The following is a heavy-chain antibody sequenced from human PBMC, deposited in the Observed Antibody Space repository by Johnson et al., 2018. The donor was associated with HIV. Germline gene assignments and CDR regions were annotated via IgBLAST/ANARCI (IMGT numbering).Heavy chain of an antibody. Sequence: VQLVESGGGLVQPGRSLRLSCAASGFTFDEYAMHWVRQAPGKGLEWVSGISWNRDSIGYVYSVKGRFTISRDNSKNTLYLQMNRLRAEDTAVYYCARGAANDAFDIWGQGTMVSVSS. CDR2: ISWNRDSI. V-gene: IGHV3-9*01. CDR1: GFTFDEYA. CDR3: ARGAANDAFDI. D-gene: IGHD1-26*01. J-gene: IGHJ3*02.